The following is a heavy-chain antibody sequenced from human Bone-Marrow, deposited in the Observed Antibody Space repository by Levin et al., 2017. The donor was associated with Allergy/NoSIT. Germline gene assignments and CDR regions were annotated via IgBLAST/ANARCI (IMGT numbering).Heavy chain of an antibody. Sequence: ASVKVSCKASGYTLTGYYLHWVRQAPGQGLEWMGRINPNCAVTNYLQKFQGRVTMTRDTSISTAYMEISRLTSDDTAMYYCARGSSNWNHIIDSWGPGTLVTVSS. J-gene: IGHJ4*02. D-gene: IGHD1-14*01. CDR2: INPNCAVT. CDR1: GYTLTGYY. CDR3: ARGSSNWNHIIDS. V-gene: IGHV1-2*06.